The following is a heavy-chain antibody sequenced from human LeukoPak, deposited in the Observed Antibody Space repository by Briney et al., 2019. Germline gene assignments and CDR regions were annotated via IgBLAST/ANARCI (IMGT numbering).Heavy chain of an antibody. V-gene: IGHV3-53*01. D-gene: IGHD1-26*01. Sequence: GGSLRLSCAASGFIVSSNYMSWVRQAPGKGLEWVSVISSGGNTYYADSVKGRFTISRDISKNTLYLQMNGLRAEDTAVYYCARDPRARGSYLYAFDIWGQGTMVTVSS. J-gene: IGHJ3*02. CDR3: ARDPRARGSYLYAFDI. CDR2: ISSGGNT. CDR1: GFIVSSNY.